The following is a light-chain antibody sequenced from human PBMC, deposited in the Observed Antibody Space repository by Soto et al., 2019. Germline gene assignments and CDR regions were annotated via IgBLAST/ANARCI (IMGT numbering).Light chain of an antibody. J-gene: IGKJ1*01. CDR2: AAS. Sequence: ALQMTQSPSSLSASVGDRVTITCRASQDIRSELGWYQQKPGKAPKLLIYAASTLHGGVPSRFSGSGSGTDFTLTISSLQPEDFATYYCLQDYNYPRTFGQGTKVEIK. CDR3: LQDYNYPRT. CDR1: QDIRSE. V-gene: IGKV1-6*01.